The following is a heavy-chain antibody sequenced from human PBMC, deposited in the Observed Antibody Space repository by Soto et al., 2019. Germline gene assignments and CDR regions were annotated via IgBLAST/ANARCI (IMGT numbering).Heavy chain of an antibody. V-gene: IGHV1-2*04. CDR1: GYTFTGYY. CDR2: INPNSGGT. Sequence: ASVKVSCKASGYTFTGYYMHWVRQAPGQGLEWMGWINPNSGGTNYAQKFQGWVTMTRDTSISTAYMELSRLRSDDTAVYYCARGDYVILTGYYGYFLYSCPTPLVTVSS. J-gene: IGHJ4*02. D-gene: IGHD3-9*01. CDR3: ARGDYVILTGYYGYFLY.